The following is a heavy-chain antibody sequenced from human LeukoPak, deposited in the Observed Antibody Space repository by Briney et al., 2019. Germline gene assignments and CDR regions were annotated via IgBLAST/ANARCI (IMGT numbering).Heavy chain of an antibody. Sequence: GGSLRLSCAASGFTVITNDMTWVRQAPGKGLEWVSVLYSDGNTKYADSVQGRFTISSDNSKNTLYLEMNSLSPDDTAVYYCARGVEPLAANTLAYWGQGTLVTVSS. CDR1: GFTVITND. CDR3: ARGVEPLAANTLAY. J-gene: IGHJ4*02. V-gene: IGHV3-53*01. CDR2: LYSDGNT. D-gene: IGHD1-14*01.